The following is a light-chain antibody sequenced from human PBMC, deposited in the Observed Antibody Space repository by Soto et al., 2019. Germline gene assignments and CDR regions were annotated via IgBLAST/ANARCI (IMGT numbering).Light chain of an antibody. V-gene: IGKV3-20*01. CDR1: QSVSSG. CDR2: GAS. Sequence: EIVMTQSPVTLSVSPGERATLSCRASQSVSSGLAWYQQKPGQAPRLLIYGASSRATGIPERFSGSGSGTDFNLSVSRLEPEDFAVYFCQQYGSSPPTFGQGTKVDIK. CDR3: QQYGSSPPT. J-gene: IGKJ1*01.